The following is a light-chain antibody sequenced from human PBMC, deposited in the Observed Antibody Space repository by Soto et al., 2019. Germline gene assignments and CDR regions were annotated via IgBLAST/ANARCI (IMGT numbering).Light chain of an antibody. J-gene: IGLJ3*02. CDR2: RYN. V-gene: IGLV1-47*01. CDR3: AAWDDSLSGWV. CDR1: SSNIGSNF. Sequence: QSVLTQPPSASGTPGPRVTISCSGSSSNIGSNFVYWYQQFPGTATKLLIYRYNLPPSGVPDRYSGSKSCTSASLAISGLPSEDEADYYCAAWDDSLSGWVFGGGTQLTVL.